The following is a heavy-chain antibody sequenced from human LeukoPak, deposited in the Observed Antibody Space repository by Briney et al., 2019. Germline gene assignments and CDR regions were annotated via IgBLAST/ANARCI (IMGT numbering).Heavy chain of an antibody. D-gene: IGHD6-19*01. J-gene: IGHJ6*02. V-gene: IGHV5-51*01. CDR1: GYAFTSYW. Sequence: GECLKISCKGSGYAFTSYWIGWVRHMPGKGLGWMGIIFPHDSNTRYSPSFQGQVSISADKSISTAYLQWSSLRASDSAMYYCARSFVAGAGYYYGMDVWGQGTTVTVSS. CDR2: IFPHDSNT. CDR3: ARSFVAGAGYYYGMDV.